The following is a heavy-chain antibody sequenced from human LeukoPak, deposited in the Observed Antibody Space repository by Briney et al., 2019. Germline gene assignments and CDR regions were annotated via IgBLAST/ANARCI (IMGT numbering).Heavy chain of an antibody. V-gene: IGHV1-69*13. CDR1: GGTFSSYA. D-gene: IGHD6-19*01. J-gene: IGHJ4*02. Sequence: SVKVSCKASGGTFSSYAISWVRQAPGQGLEWMGGIIPIFGTANYAQKFQGRVTITAGESTSTAYMELSSLRSGDTAVYYCAREWSIAVAGGSYYFDYWGQGTLVTVSS. CDR2: IIPIFGTA. CDR3: AREWSIAVAGGSYYFDY.